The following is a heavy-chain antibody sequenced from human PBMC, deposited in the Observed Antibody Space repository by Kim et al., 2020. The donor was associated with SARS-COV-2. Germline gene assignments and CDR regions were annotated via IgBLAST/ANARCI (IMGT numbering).Heavy chain of an antibody. Sequence: ADSVKGRFTISRDNSKNTLYLQMNSLRAEDTAVYYCAKDEGARPIYYFDYWGQGTLVTVSS. D-gene: IGHD6-6*01. CDR3: AKDEGARPIYYFDY. V-gene: IGHV3-23*01. J-gene: IGHJ4*02.